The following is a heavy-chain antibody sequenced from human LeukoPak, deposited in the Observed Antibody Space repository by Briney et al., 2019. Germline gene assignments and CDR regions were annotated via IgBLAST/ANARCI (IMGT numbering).Heavy chain of an antibody. D-gene: IGHD5-12*01. CDR3: ARRKWPFGFDP. CDR2: IYYSGST. V-gene: IGHV4-61*05. J-gene: IGHJ5*02. Sequence: PSETLSLTCTVSGRSISSSSYYWSWIRQPPGKGLEWIGYIYYSGSTNYNPSLKSRVTISVDTSKNQFSLKLSSVTAADTAVYYCARRKWPFGFDPWGQGTLVTVSS. CDR1: GRSISSSSYY.